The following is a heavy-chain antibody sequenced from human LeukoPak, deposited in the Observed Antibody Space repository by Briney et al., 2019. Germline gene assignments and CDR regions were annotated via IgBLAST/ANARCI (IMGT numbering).Heavy chain of an antibody. CDR3: ARRGRYYGSGSYYANRVGYFDY. D-gene: IGHD3-10*01. CDR2: IYHSGST. J-gene: IGHJ4*02. Sequence: SETLSLTCTVSGGSISSYYWSWIRQPPGKGLEWIGYIYHSGSTNYNPSLKSRVTISVDTSKNQFSLKLSSVTAADTAVYYCARRGRYYGSGSYYANRVGYFDYWGQGTLVTVSS. CDR1: GGSISSYY. V-gene: IGHV4-59*08.